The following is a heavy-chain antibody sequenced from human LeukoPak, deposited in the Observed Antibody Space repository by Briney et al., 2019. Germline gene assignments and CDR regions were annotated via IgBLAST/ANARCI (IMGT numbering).Heavy chain of an antibody. CDR1: GFTFSSYW. J-gene: IGHJ4*02. D-gene: IGHD3-22*01. CDR2: INSDGGTT. CDR3: ARGGQYYYDSSGYPDFDY. Sequence: PGGSLRLSCGVSGFTFSSYWVHWVRQYPGEGLLWVSRINSDGGTTTYADSVKGRFTISRDNAENTLYLQMNSLRAEDTAVYYCARGGQYYYDSSGYPDFDYWGQGTLVTVSS. V-gene: IGHV3-74*03.